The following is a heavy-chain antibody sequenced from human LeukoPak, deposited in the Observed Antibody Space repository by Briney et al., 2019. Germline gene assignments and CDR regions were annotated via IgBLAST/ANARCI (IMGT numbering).Heavy chain of an antibody. J-gene: IGHJ4*02. CDR1: GFTVSDNC. D-gene: IGHD4-23*01. CDR2: IFGGPNT. V-gene: IGHV3-66*01. Sequence: PGGSLRLSCAVSGFTVSDNCMSWVRQAPGQGLEYVSIIFGGPNTYYADSVAGRFTISSDNSKNTLYLQMNKLRAEDTALYYCARGAPVGTYGVFDYWGRGTPVTVSS. CDR3: ARGAPVGTYGVFDY.